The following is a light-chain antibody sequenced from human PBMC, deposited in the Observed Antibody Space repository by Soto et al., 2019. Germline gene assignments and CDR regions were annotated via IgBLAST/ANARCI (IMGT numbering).Light chain of an antibody. V-gene: IGKV3D-20*02. J-gene: IGKJ4*01. Sequence: EIVLTQSPGTLSLSPGERATLSCRASQSVSSSYLAWYQQKPGQAPRLLIYDASNRATGIPARFSGSGSGTDLTLTISSLEPEDFAIYYCQQRSNWVSFGGGTKVDIK. CDR2: DAS. CDR3: QQRSNWVS. CDR1: QSVSSSY.